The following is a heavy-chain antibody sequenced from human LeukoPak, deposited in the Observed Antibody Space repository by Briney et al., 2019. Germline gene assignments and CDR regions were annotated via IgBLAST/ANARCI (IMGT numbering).Heavy chain of an antibody. CDR1: GFTFSSYG. CDR3: ASSTVVTPIDY. Sequence: KPGGSLRLSCAASGFTFSSYGMHWVRQAPGKGLEWVAVIWYDGSNKYYADSVKGRFTISRDNSKNTLYLQMNSLRAEDTAVYYCASSTVVTPIDYWGQGTLVTVSS. D-gene: IGHD4-23*01. CDR2: IWYDGSNK. V-gene: IGHV3-33*01. J-gene: IGHJ4*02.